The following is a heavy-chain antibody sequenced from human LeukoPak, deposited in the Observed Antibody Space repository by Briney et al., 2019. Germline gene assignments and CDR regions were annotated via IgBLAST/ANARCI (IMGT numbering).Heavy chain of an antibody. J-gene: IGHJ6*03. CDR3: ARVASSSPKGYYYYYMDV. V-gene: IGHV1-2*02. CDR1: GYTFTGYY. D-gene: IGHD6-13*01. CDR2: INPNSGGT. Sequence: ASVKVSCKASGYTFTGYYMHWVRQAPGQGLEWMGWINPNSGGTNYAQRFQGRVTVTRDTSISTAYMELSRLRSDDTAVYYCARVASSSPKGYYYYYMDVWGKGTTVTVSS.